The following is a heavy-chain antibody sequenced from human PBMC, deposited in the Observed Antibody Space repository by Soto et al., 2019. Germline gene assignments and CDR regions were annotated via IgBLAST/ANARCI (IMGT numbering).Heavy chain of an antibody. CDR2: IIPIFGTA. D-gene: IGHD3-3*01. J-gene: IGHJ5*02. V-gene: IGHV1-69*13. Sequence: VASVKVSCKASGGTFSSYAISWVRQAPGQGLEWMGGIIPIFGTANYAQKFQGRVTITADESTSTAYMELSSLRSEDTAVYYCARVYLEDGYYMDPWFDPWGQGTLVTVSS. CDR3: ARVYLEDGYYMDPWFDP. CDR1: GGTFSSYA.